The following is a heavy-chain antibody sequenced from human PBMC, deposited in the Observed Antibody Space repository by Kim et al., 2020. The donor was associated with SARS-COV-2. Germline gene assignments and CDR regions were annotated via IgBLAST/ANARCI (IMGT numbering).Heavy chain of an antibody. Sequence: LSLTCAASGFTFDDYSMHWVRQAPGKGLEWVSLINWDGTNANYADSVRGRFTISRDNSKNSLFLQMNSLRPEDTALYYCARGVTYFDNWGQGTLVTVSS. CDR2: INWDGTNA. CDR3: ARGVTYFDN. V-gene: IGHV3-43*01. J-gene: IGHJ5*02. CDR1: GFTFDDYS. D-gene: IGHD2-21*02.